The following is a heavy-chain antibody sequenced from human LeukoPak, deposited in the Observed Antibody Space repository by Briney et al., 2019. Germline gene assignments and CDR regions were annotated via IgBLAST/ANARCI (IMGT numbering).Heavy chain of an antibody. CDR1: GFTFSSYA. J-gene: IGHJ6*02. D-gene: IGHD2-15*01. CDR2: ISYDGSNK. Sequence: GGSLRLSCAASGFTFSSYAMHWVRQAPGKGLQWVPVISYDGSNKYYADSVKGRFTISRDNSKNTLYLQMNSLRAEDTAVYYCAREVVLRYYYYGMDVWGQGTTVTVSS. V-gene: IGHV3-30-3*01. CDR3: AREVVLRYYYYGMDV.